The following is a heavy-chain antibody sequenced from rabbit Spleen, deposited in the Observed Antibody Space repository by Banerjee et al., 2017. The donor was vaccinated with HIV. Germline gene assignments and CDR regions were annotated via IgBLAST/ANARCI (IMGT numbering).Heavy chain of an antibody. CDR2: IDTGFGDTA. CDR1: GFTISGSYY. D-gene: IGHD2-1*01. CDR3: ATYVDYDGDFDL. Sequence: QSLEESGGGLVQPEGSLTLACTASGFTISGSYYMCWVRQAPGKGLEWIACIDTGFGDTAYYASWAKGRFTISKASSTTVTLQMTSLTAADTATYFCATYVDYDGDFDLWGPGTLVTVS. V-gene: IGHV1S40*01. J-gene: IGHJ4*01.